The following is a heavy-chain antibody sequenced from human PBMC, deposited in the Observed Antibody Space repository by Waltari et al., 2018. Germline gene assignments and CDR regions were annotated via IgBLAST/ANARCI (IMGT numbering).Heavy chain of an antibody. CDR1: GGSFSGYY. J-gene: IGHJ4*02. Sequence: QVQLQQWGAGLLKPSETLSLTCAVYGGSFSGYYWSWIRQPPGKGLGWIGEINHMVSTTENPSLKSRGTISVDTSKNQFSLKLSSVTAADTAVYYCARGRRDTAMVRWGRIDYWGQGTLVTVSS. CDR2: INHMVST. V-gene: IGHV4-34*01. D-gene: IGHD5-18*01. CDR3: ARGRRDTAMVRWGRIDY.